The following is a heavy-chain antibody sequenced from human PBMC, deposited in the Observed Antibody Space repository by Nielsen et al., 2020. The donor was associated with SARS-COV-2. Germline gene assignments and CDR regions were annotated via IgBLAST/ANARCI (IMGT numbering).Heavy chain of an antibody. CDR1: GFTCRSFH. CDR3: ARLNSAYAA. D-gene: IGHD5-12*01. V-gene: IGHV3-74*01. CDR2: ITNDERGT. Sequence: GESLKISCAASGFTCRSFHMHWVRQAPGKGLVWVSRITNDERGTTYADSVKGRFTISRDNAKNTLYLQMNSLRAEDTAVYYCARLNSAYAAWGQGTLVTVSS. J-gene: IGHJ5*02.